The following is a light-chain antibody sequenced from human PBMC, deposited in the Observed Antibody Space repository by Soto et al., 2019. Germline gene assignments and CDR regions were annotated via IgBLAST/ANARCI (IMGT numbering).Light chain of an antibody. CDR3: QQSYSTLWT. Sequence: DIQMTQSPSSLSASVGDRVNITCRASQSINDYLNWYQQKPGTAPRLLIYSASSLQRGVPSRFSGSGAGTDFTLTINSLQTEDFATYYCQQSYSTLWTFGPGTKVDIK. V-gene: IGKV1-39*01. CDR2: SAS. CDR1: QSINDY. J-gene: IGKJ1*01.